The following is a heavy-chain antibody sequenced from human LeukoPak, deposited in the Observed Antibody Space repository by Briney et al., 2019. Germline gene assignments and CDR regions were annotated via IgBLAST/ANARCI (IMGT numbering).Heavy chain of an antibody. CDR1: GFTFSSYG. D-gene: IGHD1-26*01. J-gene: IGHJ4*02. Sequence: GRSLRLSCAASGFTFSSYGMHWVRQAPGKGLEWVAVISYDGSNKYYADSVKGRFTISRDNAKNSLYLQMNSLRAEDTAVYYCARAEYSGSYYGYWGQGTLVTVSS. V-gene: IGHV3-30*03. CDR2: ISYDGSNK. CDR3: ARAEYSGSYYGY.